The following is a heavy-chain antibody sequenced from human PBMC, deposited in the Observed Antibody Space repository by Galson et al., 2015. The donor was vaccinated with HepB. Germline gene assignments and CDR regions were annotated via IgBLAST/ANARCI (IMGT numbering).Heavy chain of an antibody. D-gene: IGHD3-22*01. CDR1: GFTFSSYS. J-gene: IGHJ4*02. V-gene: IGHV3-21*01. CDR3: ASLIYYDSSGYTVSSDY. Sequence: SLRLSCAASGFTFSSYSMNWVRQAPGKGLEWVSSISSSSSYICYADSVKGRFTISRDNAKNSLYLQMNSLRAEDTAVYYCASLIYYDSSGYTVSSDYWGQGTLVTVSS. CDR2: ISSSSSYI.